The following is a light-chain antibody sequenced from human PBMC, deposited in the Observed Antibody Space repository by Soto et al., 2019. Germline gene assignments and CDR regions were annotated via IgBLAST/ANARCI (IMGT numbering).Light chain of an antibody. CDR1: SSDIGAYEY. CDR3: TSFAPGRIYV. Sequence: QSALTQPASVSGSPGQSMTISCSGTSSDIGAYEYVSWYQQHSGKAPQLIIYEVSHRFSRLSYRFSGSKSGNTASLTISGLQAEDEGDYCCTSFAPGRIYVFGSGTKVTVL. CDR2: EVS. V-gene: IGLV2-14*03. J-gene: IGLJ1*01.